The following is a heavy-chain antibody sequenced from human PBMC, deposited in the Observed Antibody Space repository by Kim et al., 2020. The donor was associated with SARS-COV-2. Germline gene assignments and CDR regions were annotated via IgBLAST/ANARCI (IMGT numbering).Heavy chain of an antibody. CDR3: AKNVLHYFDY. Sequence: GGSLRLSCAASGFTFSSYAMSWVRQAPGKGLEWVSVIYSGGSSTFYADSAKGRFTISRDNSKNTLYLQMNSLRAEDTAIYYCAKNVLHYFDYWGQGTLVTVSS. CDR1: GFTFSSYA. CDR2: IYSGGSST. V-gene: IGHV3-23*03. D-gene: IGHD6-6*01. J-gene: IGHJ4*02.